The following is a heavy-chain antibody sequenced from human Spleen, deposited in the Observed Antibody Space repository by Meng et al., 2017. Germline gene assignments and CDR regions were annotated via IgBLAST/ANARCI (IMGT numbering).Heavy chain of an antibody. CDR3: ARGPTTMAHDFDY. Sequence: QVQLQQWGVCLLKSSESLSLACAGYGGSFSGYYWSWIRQPPGKGLEWIGEINHSGSTNYNPSLESRATISVDTSQNNLSLKLSSVTAADSAVYYCARGPTTMAHDFDYWGQGTLVTVSS. V-gene: IGHV4-34*02. CDR2: INHSGST. CDR1: GGSFSGYY. D-gene: IGHD4-11*01. J-gene: IGHJ4*02.